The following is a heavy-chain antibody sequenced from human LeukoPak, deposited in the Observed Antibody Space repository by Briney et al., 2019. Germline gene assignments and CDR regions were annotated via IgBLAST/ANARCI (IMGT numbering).Heavy chain of an antibody. CDR3: ARENYCGGGSCTSEYSQQ. V-gene: IGHV4-39*07. CDR1: GGSISSSSYY. Sequence: SETLSLTCTVSGGSISSSSYYWGWIRQPPGKGLEWIGSIYYSGSTYYNPSLKSRVTISVDTSKNQFSLKVSSVTAADTAVYYCARENYCGGGSCTSEYSQQGGRGPLVPVSS. CDR2: IYYSGST. J-gene: IGHJ1*01. D-gene: IGHD2-15*01.